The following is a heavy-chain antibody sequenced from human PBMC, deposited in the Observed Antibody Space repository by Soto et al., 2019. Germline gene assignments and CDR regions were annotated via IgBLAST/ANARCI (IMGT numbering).Heavy chain of an antibody. Sequence: GAPVKVSCKASGRNFSSYAISWVRQAPGQGLEWMGGIIPIFGTANYAQKFQGRVTLTADESTSTAYMELSSLRSEDTAVYYCASTLLGAAYYYGMDVWGQGTTVTVSS. CDR3: ASTLLGAAYYYGMDV. D-gene: IGHD3-16*01. J-gene: IGHJ6*02. V-gene: IGHV1-69*13. CDR2: IIPIFGTA. CDR1: GRNFSSYA.